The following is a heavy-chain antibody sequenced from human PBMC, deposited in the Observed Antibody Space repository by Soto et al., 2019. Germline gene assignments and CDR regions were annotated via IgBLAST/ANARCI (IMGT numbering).Heavy chain of an antibody. Sequence: GGSLRLSCAASGFTFSSYAMHWVRQAPGKGLEWVAVISYDGSNKYYADSVKGRFTISRDNSKNTLYLQMNSLRAEDTAVYYCARDLGVIIAGFDYWGQGTLVTVSS. D-gene: IGHD3-10*01. CDR1: GFTFSSYA. V-gene: IGHV3-30-3*01. CDR3: ARDLGVIIAGFDY. J-gene: IGHJ4*02. CDR2: ISYDGSNK.